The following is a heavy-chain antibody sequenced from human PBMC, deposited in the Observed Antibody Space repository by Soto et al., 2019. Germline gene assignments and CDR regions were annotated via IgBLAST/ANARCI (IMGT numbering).Heavy chain of an antibody. J-gene: IGHJ4*02. CDR1: GYTFSSYG. V-gene: IGHV1-18*01. D-gene: IGHD6-25*01. CDR3: AREMWTRSGPQNFFDY. CDR2: ISPNSGDT. Sequence: QVQLVQSEGEVRQPGASVKVSCKASGYTFSSYGIIWVRQAPGQGLEWMGYISPNSGDTRYGPNLQGRVTMTTDTSTTTAYMELRSLTSDDTAVYYCAREMWTRSGPQNFFDYWGLGALVTVSS.